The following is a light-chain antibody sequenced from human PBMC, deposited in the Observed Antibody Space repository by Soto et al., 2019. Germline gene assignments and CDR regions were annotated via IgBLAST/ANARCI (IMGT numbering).Light chain of an antibody. Sequence: DIQMTQSPSSASASVGDRLTITCRASQGISTWIAWYQQKPGKAPELLIYDASSLQSGVPSRFSGSGSETDFTLTISSLQPEDFATYYCQQVNSFPLTFGGGTKVDIK. CDR3: QQVNSFPLT. CDR1: QGISTW. CDR2: DAS. J-gene: IGKJ4*01. V-gene: IGKV1D-12*01.